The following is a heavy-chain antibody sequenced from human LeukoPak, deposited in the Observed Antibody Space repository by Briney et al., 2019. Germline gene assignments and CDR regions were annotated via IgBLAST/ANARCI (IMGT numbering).Heavy chain of an antibody. CDR2: ISSSGTNI. J-gene: IGHJ4*02. V-gene: IGHV3-48*01. CDR1: GFTFSAYS. D-gene: IGHD3-10*01. Sequence: GGSLRLSCAVSGFTFSAYSMNWVRQAPGKGLEWVSYISSSGTNIHXADSVKGRFTFSRDNAKNSLYLQMSSLRVEDTAVYFCAREEVRGYLDYWGQGILVTVSS. CDR3: AREEVRGYLDY.